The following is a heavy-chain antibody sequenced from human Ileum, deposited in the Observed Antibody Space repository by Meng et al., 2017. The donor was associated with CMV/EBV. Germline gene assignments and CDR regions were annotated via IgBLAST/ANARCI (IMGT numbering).Heavy chain of an antibody. J-gene: IGHJ4*02. V-gene: IGHV1-2*02. CDR3: ARGVRVGTSREFYFDY. Sequence: VQLVQSGAGVKKPGAAVKVSCKASGYTFRGYYIQWVRQAPGQGLEWMGWLNPKSDRAKYAEKFQGRVTMTRDTSTSIVYMEMSSLRSDDTAVYYCARGVRVGTSREFYFDYWGQGTLVTVSS. CDR2: LNPKSDRA. CDR1: GYTFRGYY. D-gene: IGHD1-26*01.